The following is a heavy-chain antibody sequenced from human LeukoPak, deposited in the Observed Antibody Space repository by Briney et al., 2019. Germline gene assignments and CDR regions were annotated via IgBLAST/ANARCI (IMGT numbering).Heavy chain of an antibody. J-gene: IGHJ6*03. CDR3: ARSHSGYGPKTTFYYYMDV. CDR1: GFTFSSYA. D-gene: IGHD5-12*01. V-gene: IGHV3-30-3*01. CDR2: ISYDGSNK. Sequence: GGSLRLSCAASGFTFSSYAMHWVRQAPGKGLEWVAVISYDGSNKYYADSVKGRFTISRDNSKNTLYLQMNSLRAEDTAVYYCARSHSGYGPKTTFYYYMDVWGKGTTVTVSS.